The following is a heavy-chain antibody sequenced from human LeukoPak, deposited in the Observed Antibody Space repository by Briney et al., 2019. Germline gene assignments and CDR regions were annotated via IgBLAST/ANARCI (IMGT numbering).Heavy chain of an antibody. CDR2: ISGSGGST. Sequence: GGSLRLSCAASGFTFSSYAMSWVRQAPGKGLEWVSAISGSGGSTYYADSVKGRFTISRDNSKNTLDLQMNSLRAEDTAVYYCAKDKGVVSDSSGYPFWGQGTLVTVSS. V-gene: IGHV3-23*01. CDR3: AKDKGVVSDSSGYPF. D-gene: IGHD3-22*01. CDR1: GFTFSSYA. J-gene: IGHJ4*02.